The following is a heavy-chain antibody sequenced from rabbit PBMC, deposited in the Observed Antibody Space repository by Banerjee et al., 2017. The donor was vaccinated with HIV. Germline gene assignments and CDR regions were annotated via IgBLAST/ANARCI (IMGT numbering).Heavy chain of an antibody. V-gene: IGHV1S45*01. J-gene: IGHJ4*01. Sequence: QEQLEESGGDLVKPEGSLTLTCTASGFSFSNGYVMCWVRQAPGKGLEWIACINTISGDTVYATWAKGRFTISKASWTTVTLQMTSLTAADTATYFCARGGSYDDYGDWSYFGLWGPGTLVTVS. D-gene: IGHD2-1*01. CDR1: GFSFSNGYV. CDR2: INTISGDT. CDR3: ARGGSYDDYGDWSYFGL.